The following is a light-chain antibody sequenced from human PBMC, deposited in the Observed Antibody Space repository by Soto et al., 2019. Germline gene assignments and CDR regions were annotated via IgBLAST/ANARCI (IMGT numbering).Light chain of an antibody. CDR2: GIS. CDR1: QSVTSNY. V-gene: IGKV3-20*01. CDR3: QQYGSSGRT. J-gene: IGKJ1*01. Sequence: EIVLTQSPGTLSLSPGERATLSCGASQSVTSNYLAWYQQHPGQPPRLLIYGISTRATGIPARFSGSGSGTDFTLTISRLEPEDFAVYYCQQYGSSGRTFGQGTKVDIK.